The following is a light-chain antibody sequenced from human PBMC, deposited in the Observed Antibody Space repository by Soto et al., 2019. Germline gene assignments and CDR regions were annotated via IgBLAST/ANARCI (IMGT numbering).Light chain of an antibody. Sequence: EIVLTQSPGTLSLSPGERATLSCRASQSVSSNFLDWYKQKPGQAPRLLIYGASSRATGIPDRFSGSGSGTGFTLTISRLEPEDFAVYYCQQYGSSPITFGPGTRLEIK. J-gene: IGKJ5*01. CDR1: QSVSSNF. CDR2: GAS. V-gene: IGKV3-20*01. CDR3: QQYGSSPIT.